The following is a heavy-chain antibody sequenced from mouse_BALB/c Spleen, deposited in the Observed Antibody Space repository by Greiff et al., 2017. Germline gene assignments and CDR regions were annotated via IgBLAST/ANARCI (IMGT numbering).Heavy chain of an antibody. J-gene: IGHJ2*01. CDR1: GYTFTSYW. V-gene: IGHV1-7*01. CDR2: INPSTGYT. D-gene: IGHD2-10*02. CDR3: ARSPYGNYFDY. Sequence: VKLQESGAELAKPGASVKMSCKASGYTFTSYWMHWVKQRPGQGLEWIGYINPSTGYTEYNQKFKDKATLTADKSSSTAYMQLSSLTSEDSAVYYCARSPYGNYFDYWGQGTTLTVSS.